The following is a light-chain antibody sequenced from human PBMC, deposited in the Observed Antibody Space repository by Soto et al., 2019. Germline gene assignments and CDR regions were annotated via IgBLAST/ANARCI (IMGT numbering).Light chain of an antibody. CDR2: DAS. CDR1: QSVSNNY. Sequence: EIVLTQSPGTLSLSPGERATLSCRASQSVSNNYLAWYQQKPGQAPRLLIYDASNRATGIPASFSGSGSGTDFTLTISSLEPEDFAVYYCQQRSNWPITFGQGTRLE. J-gene: IGKJ5*01. V-gene: IGKV3-11*01. CDR3: QQRSNWPIT.